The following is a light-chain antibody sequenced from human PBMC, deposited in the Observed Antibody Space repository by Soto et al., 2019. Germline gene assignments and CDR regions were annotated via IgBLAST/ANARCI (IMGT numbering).Light chain of an antibody. CDR2: AAY. Sequence: DIQMTQSPSSVSASVGDRVTITCRASQGISSWLAWYQQKPGKAPKLLIYAAYTLQSGVTSRFSGSGSGTEFTLTISGLLPEDFATYHCQPLNTLPFTFGPGTRLEIK. CDR3: QPLNTLPFT. CDR1: QGISSW. V-gene: IGKV1D-12*01. J-gene: IGKJ5*01.